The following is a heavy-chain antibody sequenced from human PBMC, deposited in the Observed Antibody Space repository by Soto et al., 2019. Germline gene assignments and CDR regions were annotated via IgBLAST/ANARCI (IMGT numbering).Heavy chain of an antibody. CDR3: ARYKSNYYYGMDV. D-gene: IGHD1-20*01. CDR1: GDSISSYY. V-gene: IGHV4-59*01. CDR2: IYYGGSI. Sequence: SETLSLTCTVSGDSISSYYWTWIRQPPGKGLEWIAFIYYGGSINYNPSLKSRVAISVDTSKNQFSLKLSSVTAADTAVYYCARYKSNYYYGMDVWGQGTTVTVSS. J-gene: IGHJ6*02.